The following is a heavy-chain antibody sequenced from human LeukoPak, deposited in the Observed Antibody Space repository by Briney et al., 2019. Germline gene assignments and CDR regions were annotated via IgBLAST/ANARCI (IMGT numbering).Heavy chain of an antibody. J-gene: IGHJ4*02. V-gene: IGHV3-23*01. CDR2: ISGSGDST. CDR3: AKDLAGSYYGGGQRYYFDY. Sequence: PGGSLRLSCEASGFTFSSYAMSWVRQAPGKGLEWVSVISGSGDSTYYADSVEGRCTISRDNSKDALYLQMNSLTTEDTAVYHCAKDLAGSYYGGGQRYYFDYWGQGTLVTVSS. D-gene: IGHD3-10*01. CDR1: GFTFSSYA.